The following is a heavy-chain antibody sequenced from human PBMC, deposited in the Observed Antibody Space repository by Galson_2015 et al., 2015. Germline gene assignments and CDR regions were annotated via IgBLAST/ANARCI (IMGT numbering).Heavy chain of an antibody. CDR2: ISPSGSTI. Sequence: SLRLSCAASGFTFGTYDMNWVRQAPGKGLEWISYISPSGSTIYYADSVKGRFTISRDNAKNSLYLQMNSLRAEDTAVYYCARAPFLYHYDSSGYYNHLDYWGQGTLVTVSS. CDR1: GFTFGTYD. CDR3: ARAPFLYHYDSSGYYNHLDY. J-gene: IGHJ4*02. V-gene: IGHV3-48*03. D-gene: IGHD3-22*01.